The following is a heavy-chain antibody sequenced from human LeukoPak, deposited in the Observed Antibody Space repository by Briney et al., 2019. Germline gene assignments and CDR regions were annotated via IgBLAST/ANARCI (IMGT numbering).Heavy chain of an antibody. CDR3: ARDPARITIFGVVIIKWFDP. Sequence: GGSLRLSCAASGFTFSSYAMSWVRQAPGKGLEWVSAISGSGGSTYYADSVKGRLTISRDNSKNTLYLQMNSLRAEDTAVYYCARDPARITIFGVVIIKWFDPWGQGTLVTVSS. J-gene: IGHJ5*02. CDR2: ISGSGGST. V-gene: IGHV3-23*01. D-gene: IGHD3-3*01. CDR1: GFTFSSYA.